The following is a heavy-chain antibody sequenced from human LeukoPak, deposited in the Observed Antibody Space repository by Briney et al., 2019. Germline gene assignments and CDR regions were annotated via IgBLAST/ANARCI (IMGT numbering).Heavy chain of an antibody. CDR1: AGSISSGDYY. D-gene: IGHD3-10*01. V-gene: IGHV4-30-4*01. J-gene: IGHJ5*01. Sequence: SETLSLTCTVSAGSISSGDYYWSWIRQPPGKGLEWTGYIYHSGSTYYNPSLKSRVTISLDTSKNQFSLKLNSVTAADTAVYYCARAEVLLWFGELLSNWLDPGAMEPWSPSPQ. CDR3: ARAEVLLWFGELLSNWLDP. CDR2: IYHSGST.